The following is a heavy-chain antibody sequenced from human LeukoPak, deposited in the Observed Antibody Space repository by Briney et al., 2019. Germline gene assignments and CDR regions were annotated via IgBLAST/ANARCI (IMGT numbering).Heavy chain of an antibody. CDR1: GYSISSGYY. CDR3: ARXAIVVVPAAIRAFDWFXX. V-gene: IGHV4-38-2*02. CDR2: IYHSGST. J-gene: IGHJ5*02. D-gene: IGHD2-2*02. Sequence: SETLSLTCTVSGYSISSGYYWGWIRQPPGKGLEWIGSIYHSGSTYYNPSLKSRVTISVDTSKNQFSLKLSSVTAADTAVYYCARXAIVVVPAAIRAFDWFXXWGQGTLXT.